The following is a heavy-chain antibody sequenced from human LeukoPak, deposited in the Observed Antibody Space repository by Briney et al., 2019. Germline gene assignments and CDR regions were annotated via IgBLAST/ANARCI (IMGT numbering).Heavy chain of an antibody. V-gene: IGHV3-23*01. D-gene: IGHD6-19*01. CDR1: GFTFSSYA. J-gene: IGHJ4*02. CDR2: ITGSGSNT. Sequence: GGSLRLSCAASGFTFSSYAMTWVRQAPGKGLEWVSTITGSGSNTYYPDSVKGRFTISRDNSKNTLYLQMNTLRAEDTAIYYCAKAIGLWLDSYLDYWGQGTLVTVSS. CDR3: AKAIGLWLDSYLDY.